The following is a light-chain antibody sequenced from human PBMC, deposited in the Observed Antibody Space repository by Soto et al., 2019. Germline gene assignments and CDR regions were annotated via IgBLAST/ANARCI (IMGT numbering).Light chain of an antibody. V-gene: IGLV2-14*01. J-gene: IGLJ1*01. CDR1: SSDVGGYNY. Sequence: QSVLTHPASVSGSPGQSITISCTGTSSDVGGYNYVSWYQQHPGKAPKLMIYDVSNRPSGVSNRFSGSKSGNTASLTISGLQAEDEADYYCSSYTSSSLYVFGTGTKLTVL. CDR2: DVS. CDR3: SSYTSSSLYV.